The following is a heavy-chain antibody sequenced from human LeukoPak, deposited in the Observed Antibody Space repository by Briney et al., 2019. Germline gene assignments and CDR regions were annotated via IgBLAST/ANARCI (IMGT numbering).Heavy chain of an antibody. CDR2: IYTIGST. D-gene: IGHD2-15*01. CDR3: AREWADGCSGGSCYSLGYYYYYMDV. CDR1: GGSISIYY. J-gene: IGHJ6*03. Sequence: NPSDTLSLTRTVSGGSISIYYWSWIRQPARKGLEWIGCIYTIGSTNYNPSLKSRVTMSVDTSQTQFSLKLSSVTAADTAVYYCAREWADGCSGGSCYSLGYYYYYMDVWGKGTTVTVSS. V-gene: IGHV4-4*07.